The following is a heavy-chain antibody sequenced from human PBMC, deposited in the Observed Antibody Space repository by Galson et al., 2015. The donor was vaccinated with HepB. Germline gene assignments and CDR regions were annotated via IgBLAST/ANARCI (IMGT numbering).Heavy chain of an antibody. Sequence: CLRLSCAASGFTFSSYAMHWVRQAPGKGLEWVAVISYDGSNKYYADSVKGRFTISRDNSKNTLYLQMNSLRAEDTAVYYCALYGETYYDFWSGYHAHYYYYMDVWGKGTTVTVSS. D-gene: IGHD3-3*01. CDR1: GFTFSSYA. V-gene: IGHV3-30-3*01. CDR3: ALYGETYYDFWSGYHAHYYYYMDV. J-gene: IGHJ6*03. CDR2: ISYDGSNK.